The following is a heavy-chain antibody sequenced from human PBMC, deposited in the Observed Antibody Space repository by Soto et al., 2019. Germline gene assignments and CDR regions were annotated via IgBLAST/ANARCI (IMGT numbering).Heavy chain of an antibody. CDR2: IYYSGST. Sequence: QVQVQDSGPGLVKPSQTLSLTCTVSGGSISSGGYYWSWIRQHPGKGLEWIGYIYYSGSTYYNPSLKSRVTISVDTSKNQFSLKLSSVTAADTAVYYCARADYGSGDFDYWGQGTLVTVSS. J-gene: IGHJ4*02. V-gene: IGHV4-31*03. D-gene: IGHD3-10*01. CDR3: ARADYGSGDFDY. CDR1: GGSISSGGYY.